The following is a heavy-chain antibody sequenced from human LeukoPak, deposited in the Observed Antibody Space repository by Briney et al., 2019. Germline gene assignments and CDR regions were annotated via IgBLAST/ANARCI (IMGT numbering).Heavy chain of an antibody. CDR3: ARDTSGDYYYGMDV. J-gene: IGHJ6*02. V-gene: IGHV4-34*01. Sequence: SETLSLTCAVYGGSFSGYYWSWIRQPPGKGLEWIGEINHSGSTNYNPSLKSRVTISVDTSKNQFSLKLSSVTAADTAVYYCARDTSGDYYYGMDVWGQGTTVTVS. CDR1: GGSFSGYY. D-gene: IGHD2-21*01. CDR2: INHSGST.